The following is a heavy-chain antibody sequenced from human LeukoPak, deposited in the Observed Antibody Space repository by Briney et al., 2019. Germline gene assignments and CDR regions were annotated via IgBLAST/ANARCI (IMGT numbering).Heavy chain of an antibody. Sequence: ASVTVSCKASGYTFTSYAIHWVRQAPGQRLEWMGKINGGAENTQYSQKFQGRVSITRDISATTAYMELRGLRSEDTAAYFCARAEVLESFGHNKHCMDVWGQGTTVIVSS. J-gene: IGHJ6*02. CDR2: INGGAENT. CDR1: GYTFTSYA. CDR3: ARAEVLESFGHNKHCMDV. D-gene: IGHD3-16*01. V-gene: IGHV1-3*01.